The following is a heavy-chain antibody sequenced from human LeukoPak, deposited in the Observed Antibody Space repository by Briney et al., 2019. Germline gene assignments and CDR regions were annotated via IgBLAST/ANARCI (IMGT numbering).Heavy chain of an antibody. CDR1: GYTFTSYG. Sequence: GASVKVSCKASGYTFTSYGISWVRQAPGQGLEWMGWISAYNGNTNYAQKLQGRVTMTTDTSTSTAYMELRSLRSDDTAVYYCARDIPGFILLGDITMIEGDFDYWGQGTLVTVSS. D-gene: IGHD3-22*01. CDR3: ARDIPGFILLGDITMIEGDFDY. J-gene: IGHJ4*02. V-gene: IGHV1-18*01. CDR2: ISAYNGNT.